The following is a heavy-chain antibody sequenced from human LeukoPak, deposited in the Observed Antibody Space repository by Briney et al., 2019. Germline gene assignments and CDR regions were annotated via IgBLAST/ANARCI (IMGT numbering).Heavy chain of an antibody. CDR1: GGSISRSSYY. Sequence: SETLSLTCTVSGGSISRSSYYWGWIRQPPGKGLEWIGSIYYSGSTHYNPSLKSRVTISADTSKNQFSLKLASVTAADTSVYFCASVGYCTNGVCYNWFDPWGQGTLVTVSS. J-gene: IGHJ5*02. CDR2: IYYSGST. V-gene: IGHV4-39*01. CDR3: ASVGYCTNGVCYNWFDP. D-gene: IGHD2-8*01.